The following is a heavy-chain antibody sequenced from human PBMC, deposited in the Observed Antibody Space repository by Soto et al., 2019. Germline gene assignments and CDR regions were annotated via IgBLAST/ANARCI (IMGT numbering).Heavy chain of an antibody. J-gene: IGHJ4*02. V-gene: IGHV3-7*01. CDR3: ARDSGSYDFDY. CDR2: IKQDGSEK. Sequence: GSLRLSCAASGFTFSSYWMSWVRQAPGKGLEWVANIKQDGSEKYYVDSVRGRFTISRDNAKNSLYLQMNSLRAEDTAVYYCARDSGSYDFDYWGQGTLVTVSS. CDR1: GFTFSSYW. D-gene: IGHD3-10*01.